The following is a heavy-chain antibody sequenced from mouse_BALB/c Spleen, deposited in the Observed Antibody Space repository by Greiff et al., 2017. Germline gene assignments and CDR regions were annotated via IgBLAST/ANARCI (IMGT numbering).Heavy chain of an antibody. CDR3: AIYYYGSSHAWFAY. Sequence: VHVKQSGAELVKPGASVKLSCTASGFNIKDTYMHWVKQRPEQGLEWIGRIDPANGNTKYDPKFQGKATITADTSSNTAYLQLSSLTSEDTAVYYCAIYYYGSSHAWFAYWGQGTLVTVSA. V-gene: IGHV14-3*02. CDR1: GFNIKDTY. D-gene: IGHD1-1*01. CDR2: IDPANGNT. J-gene: IGHJ3*01.